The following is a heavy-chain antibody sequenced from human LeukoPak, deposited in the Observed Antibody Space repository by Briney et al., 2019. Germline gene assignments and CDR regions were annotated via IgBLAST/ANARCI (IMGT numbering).Heavy chain of an antibody. V-gene: IGHV4-39*01. CDR2: TYYGGNT. J-gene: IGHJ3*02. CDR3: ATPYATGYCSGGSCYVGFDI. CDR1: GDSISSISYY. D-gene: IGHD2-15*01. Sequence: PSETLSLTCTVSGDSISSISYYWGWIRQPPGKGLEWIGGTYYGGNTYYNSSLKSRATISVHTSKNQFSLRLSSVTAADTAVYYCATPYATGYCSGGSCYVGFDIWGQGTKVTVSA.